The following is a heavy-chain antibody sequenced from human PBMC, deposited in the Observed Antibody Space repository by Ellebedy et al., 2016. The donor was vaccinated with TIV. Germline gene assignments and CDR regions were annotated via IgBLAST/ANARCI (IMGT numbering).Heavy chain of an antibody. V-gene: IGHV4-30-2*01. CDR3: ARETGWYYFDY. CDR1: GDSITSGGYS. J-gene: IGHJ4*01. Sequence: SETLSLXCAVSGDSITSGGYSWSWFRLLPGKGLEWIGYSFHSGRTYYNPSLRSRVAISVDKSKNQFSLKVNSVTAADTAVYFCARETGWYYFDYWGHGTLVTVSS. D-gene: IGHD1-14*01. CDR2: SFHSGRT.